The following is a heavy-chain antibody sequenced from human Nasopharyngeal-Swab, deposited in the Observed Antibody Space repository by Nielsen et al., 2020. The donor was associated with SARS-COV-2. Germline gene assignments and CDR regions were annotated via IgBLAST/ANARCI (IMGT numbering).Heavy chain of an antibody. CDR2: ITVIGRSP. Sequence: GGSLRLPCAASGFTFSSYAMNWVRQAPGKGLEWVSGITVIGRSPYYADSVKGRFTLSRDNSKNTLYLQMNSLRVEDTAVYYCARAAYSGSYYGAFDIWGQGTMVTVSS. V-gene: IGHV3-23*01. D-gene: IGHD1-26*01. J-gene: IGHJ3*02. CDR1: GFTFSSYA. CDR3: ARAAYSGSYYGAFDI.